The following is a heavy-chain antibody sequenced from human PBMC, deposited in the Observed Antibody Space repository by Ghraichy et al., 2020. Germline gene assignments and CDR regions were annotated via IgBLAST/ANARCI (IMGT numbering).Heavy chain of an antibody. CDR2: IYYSGST. CDR3: ARGRRKGYYYYGMDV. J-gene: IGHJ6*02. D-gene: IGHD2-15*01. Sequence: SETLSLTCTVSGGSISSYYWSWIRQPPGKGLEWIGYIYYSGSTNYNPSLKSRVTISVDTSKNQFSLKLTSVTAADTAVYYCARGRRKGYYYYGMDVWGQGTTVTVSS. CDR1: GGSISSYY. V-gene: IGHV4-59*01.